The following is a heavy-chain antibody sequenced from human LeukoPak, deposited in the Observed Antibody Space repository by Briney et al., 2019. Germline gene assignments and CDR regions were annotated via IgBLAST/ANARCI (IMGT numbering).Heavy chain of an antibody. CDR2: IISKSDGGTT. V-gene: IGHV3-15*06. J-gene: IGHJ4*02. CDR1: GFTFSNHA. Sequence: GGSLRLSCVASGFTFSNHAMTWVRQAPGKGLEWVGRIISKSDGGTTNYPAPVKGRFTISRDDSKNTLYLQMNSLKIEDTAVYYCTTSNYYGSRKQDYWGQGVLVTVSS. CDR3: TTSNYYGSRKQDY. D-gene: IGHD3-10*01.